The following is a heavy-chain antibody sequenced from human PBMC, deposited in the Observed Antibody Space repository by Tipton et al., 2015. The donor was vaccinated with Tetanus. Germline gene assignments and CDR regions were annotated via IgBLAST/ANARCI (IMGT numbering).Heavy chain of an antibody. D-gene: IGHD1-26*01. V-gene: IGHV4-31*03. CDR1: GGSISSGGYY. CDR2: IYYSGST. Sequence: TLSLTCTVSGGSISSGGYYWSWIRQHPGKGLEWIGDIYYSGSTYYNPSLKSRVTISVDTSKNQFSLKLNSVTAADTAVYYCAGYHSRGGRGWNCFACWGQGPLVTVSS. CDR3: AGYHSRGGRGWNCFAC. J-gene: IGHJ4*02.